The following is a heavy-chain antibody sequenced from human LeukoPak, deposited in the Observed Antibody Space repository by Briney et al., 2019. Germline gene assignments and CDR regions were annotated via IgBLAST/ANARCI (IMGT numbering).Heavy chain of an antibody. J-gene: IGHJ4*02. V-gene: IGHV1-2*02. CDR2: INPNSGGT. CDR3: ARGRDYGDYPYDY. D-gene: IGHD4-17*01. Sequence: ASVKVSCKASGYTFTGYYMHWVRQAPGQGLEWMGWINPNSGGTNYAQKFQGRVTMTRDTSISTAYMELSRLRSDDTAVYYCARGRDYGDYPYDYWGQGTLVTVSS. CDR1: GYTFTGYY.